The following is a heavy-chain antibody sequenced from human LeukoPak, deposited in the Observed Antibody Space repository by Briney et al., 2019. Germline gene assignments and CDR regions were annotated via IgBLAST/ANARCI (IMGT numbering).Heavy chain of an antibody. D-gene: IGHD3-10*01. CDR2: INPNSGGT. V-gene: IGHV1-2*02. Sequence: ASVKVSCKASGYTFTGYYLHWVRQAPGRGLEWMGWINPNSGGTNYAQKFQGRVTMPRDTSISTAYMELSRLRSDDTAVYYCARDSEFYYGSADAPPLVGNWFDPWGQGTLVTVSS. J-gene: IGHJ5*02. CDR3: ARDSEFYYGSADAPPLVGNWFDP. CDR1: GYTFTGYY.